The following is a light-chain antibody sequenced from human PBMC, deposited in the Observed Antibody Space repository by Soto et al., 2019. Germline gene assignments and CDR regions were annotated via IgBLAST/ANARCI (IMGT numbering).Light chain of an antibody. CDR1: QSVLYSSNNKNY. CDR2: WTS. CDR3: QQYYSTPPT. J-gene: IGKJ4*01. V-gene: IGKV4-1*01. Sequence: DIVMTHSPHSLAVSLRERATINCNSRQSVLYSSNNKNYLAWYQQKPGQPPKLLIYWTSTRESGVPDRFSGSGYGTDFNLTISSLQAEDVAVYYCQQYYSTPPTFGGGTKVDIK.